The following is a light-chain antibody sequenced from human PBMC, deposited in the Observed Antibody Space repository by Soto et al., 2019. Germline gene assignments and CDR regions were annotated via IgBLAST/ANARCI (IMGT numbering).Light chain of an antibody. CDR2: KAS. V-gene: IGKV1-5*03. CDR3: QQYNSYSWT. CDR1: QSISSW. J-gene: IGKJ1*01. Sequence: IRMSKSPSTLSASVGDRVTITCRASQSISSWLAWYQQKPGKAPKLLIYKASSLESGVPSRFSGSGSGTEFTLTISSLQPDDFATYYCQQYNSYSWTFGQGAMVDIK.